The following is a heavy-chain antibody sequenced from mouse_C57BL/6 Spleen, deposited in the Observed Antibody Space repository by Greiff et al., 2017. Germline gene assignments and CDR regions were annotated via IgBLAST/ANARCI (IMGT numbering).Heavy chain of an antibody. D-gene: IGHD1-1*01. CDR1: GYTFTSYW. J-gene: IGHJ3*01. CDR2: IDPSDSYT. Sequence: QVQLKQSGAELVMPGASVKLSCKASGYTFTSYWMHWVKQRPGQGLEWIGEIDPSDSYTNYNQKFKGKSTLTVDKSSSTAYMQLSSLTSEDSAVYYCATYYSGAYWGQGTLVTVSA. CDR3: ATYYSGAY. V-gene: IGHV1-69*01.